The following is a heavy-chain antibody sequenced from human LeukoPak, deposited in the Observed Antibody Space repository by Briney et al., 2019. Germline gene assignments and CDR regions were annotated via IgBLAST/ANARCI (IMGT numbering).Heavy chain of an antibody. J-gene: IGHJ4*02. CDR2: ISYDGSNK. CDR3: ARGTKYSSSPLDY. CDR1: RFTFSSYA. Sequence: GGSLRLSCAASRFTFSSYAMHWVRQAPGKGLEWVAVISYDGSNKYYADSVKGRFTISRDNPKNTLYLQMNSLRAEDTAVYYCARGTKYSSSPLDYWGQGTLVTVSS. D-gene: IGHD6-6*01. V-gene: IGHV3-30-3*01.